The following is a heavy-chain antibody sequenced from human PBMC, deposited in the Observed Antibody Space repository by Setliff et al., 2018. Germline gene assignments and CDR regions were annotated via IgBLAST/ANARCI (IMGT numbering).Heavy chain of an antibody. CDR2: ISGSGGST. CDR1: GFTFTSYA. D-gene: IGHD3-16*01. J-gene: IGHJ4*02. CDR3: AGDPPGPHLVYTY. Sequence: GSLRLSCAASGFTFTSYAMNWVRQAPGKGLEWVSAISGSGGSTDYADSVKGRFTISRDNSKSTLYLQMNGLRAEDTAIYYCAGDPPGPHLVYTYWGQGALVTVSS. V-gene: IGHV3-23*01.